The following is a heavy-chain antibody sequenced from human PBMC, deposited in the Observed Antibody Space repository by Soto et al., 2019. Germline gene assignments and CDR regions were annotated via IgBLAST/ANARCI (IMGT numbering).Heavy chain of an antibody. CDR3: ATTLIGSWYGDWFDP. CDR1: GGSISSSSYY. J-gene: IGHJ5*02. CDR2: IYYSGST. D-gene: IGHD6-13*01. V-gene: IGHV4-39*01. Sequence: SETLSLTCTVSGGSISSSSYYWGWTRQPPGKGLEWIGSIYYSGSTYYTPSLKSRVTISVDTSKNQFSLKLSSVTAADTAVYYCATTLIGSWYGDWFDPPGQATLLTVSS.